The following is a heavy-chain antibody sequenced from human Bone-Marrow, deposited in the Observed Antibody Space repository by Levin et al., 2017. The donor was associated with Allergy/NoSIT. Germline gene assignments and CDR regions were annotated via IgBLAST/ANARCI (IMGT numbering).Heavy chain of an antibody. V-gene: IGHV5-51*01. D-gene: IGHD4/OR15-4a*01. CDR2: IFPGDSQT. Sequence: KVSCKGSGYTFTGYWIGWVRQMPGKGLEWMGIIFPGDSQTRYSPSFQGQVTLSADKSISIAYLQWSSLKASDTAMYYCARFQGPTLPANYFDPWGQGTLVTVSS. CDR1: GYTFTGYW. CDR3: ARFQGPTLPANYFDP. J-gene: IGHJ5*02.